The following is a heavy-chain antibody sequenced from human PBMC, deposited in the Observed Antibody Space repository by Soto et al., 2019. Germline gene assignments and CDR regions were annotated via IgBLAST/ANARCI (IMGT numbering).Heavy chain of an antibody. CDR1: GFTFHEYA. V-gene: IGHV3-9*01. CDR2: ISSDGDTI. CDR3: TKGGYDLIYYFGMDV. D-gene: IGHD5-12*01. Sequence: EVQLIESGGGWVQPGTSLRVSCAASGFTFHEYAMHWFRQAPGKGLACVSGISSDGDTIAYADSVQGRFTVFRDNAKNSLYLQMKSLRAEDTALYYCTKGGYDLIYYFGMDVWGQGTTVTVSS. J-gene: IGHJ6*02.